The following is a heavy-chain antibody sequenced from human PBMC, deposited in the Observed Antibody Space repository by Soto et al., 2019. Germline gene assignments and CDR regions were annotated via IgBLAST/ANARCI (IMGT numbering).Heavy chain of an antibody. CDR2: ISYDGSNK. V-gene: IGHV3-30*18. J-gene: IGHJ4*02. D-gene: IGHD6-13*01. CDR1: GFTFSSYG. Sequence: GGSLRLSCAASGFTFSSYGMHWVRQAPGKGLEWVAVISYDGSNKYYADSVKGRFTISRDNSKNTLYLQMNSLRAEDTAVYYCAKKAGIAAAAPYYFDYWGQGTLVTVSS. CDR3: AKKAGIAAAAPYYFDY.